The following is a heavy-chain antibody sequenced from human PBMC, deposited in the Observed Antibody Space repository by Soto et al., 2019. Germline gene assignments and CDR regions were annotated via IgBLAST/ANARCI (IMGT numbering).Heavy chain of an antibody. CDR2: IYYSGST. CDR3: ARHGGNWNYEEVNWCDP. J-gene: IGHJ5*02. D-gene: IGHD1-7*01. V-gene: IGHV4-39*01. CDR1: GGSISSSSYY. Sequence: PSETLSLTCTVSGGSISSSSYYWGWIRQPPGKGLEWVGSIYYSGSTYYNPSLKSRVTISVDTSKNQFSLKLSSVTAADTAVYYCARHGGNWNYEEVNWCDPWGQGTLGTVS.